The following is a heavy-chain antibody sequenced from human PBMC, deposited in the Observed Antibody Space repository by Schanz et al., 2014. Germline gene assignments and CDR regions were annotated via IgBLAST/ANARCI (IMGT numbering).Heavy chain of an antibody. CDR2: ISGSGSST. J-gene: IGHJ4*02. V-gene: IGHV3-23*01. Sequence: EVQLLESGGGLVRPGGSLRLSCAASGFTFSSYTMNWVRQAPGKGLEWVSAISGSGSSTYYADSVKGRFTISRDNSKNTLYLQMNNLRAEDTAVYYCAKDVDFWSGYYLDYWGQGTLVTVSS. CDR1: GFTFSSYT. CDR3: AKDVDFWSGYYLDY. D-gene: IGHD3-3*01.